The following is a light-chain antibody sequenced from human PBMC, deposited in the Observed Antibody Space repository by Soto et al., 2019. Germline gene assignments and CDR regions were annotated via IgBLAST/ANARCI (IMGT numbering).Light chain of an antibody. Sequence: DIQMTQSPSTLSASVGDRVTITCRARQSISNWLAWYQQQPGRAPKLLIYHASSLEIGVSSRFSGSGSGTEFTLTSSSLQPDDFATSYFQQYYSYAWTFGQGTQVEIK. J-gene: IGKJ1*01. V-gene: IGKV1-5*01. CDR3: QQYYSYAWT. CDR1: QSISNW. CDR2: HAS.